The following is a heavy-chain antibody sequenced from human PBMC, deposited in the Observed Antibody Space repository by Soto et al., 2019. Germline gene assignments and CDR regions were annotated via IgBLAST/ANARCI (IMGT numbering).Heavy chain of an antibody. J-gene: IGHJ4*02. D-gene: IGHD2-15*01. Sequence: EVQLVESGGGLVQPGGSLRLSCAASGFTFSGYWMTWARQAPWKGLEWVAQIKDDGSEKFYVDSVKGRFTISRDNADNLLYLQMNSLRAEDTAVYIRARDGYCSGGRCYRRNDYWGQGTLVIVSS. CDR1: GFTFSGYW. CDR2: IKDDGSEK. V-gene: IGHV3-7*01. CDR3: ARDGYCSGGRCYRRNDY.